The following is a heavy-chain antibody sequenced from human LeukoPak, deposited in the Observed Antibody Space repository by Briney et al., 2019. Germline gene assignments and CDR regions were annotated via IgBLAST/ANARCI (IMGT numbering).Heavy chain of an antibody. CDR1: GYTFTSYD. Sequence: ASVKVSCKASGYTFTSYDINWVRQAPGQGLEWMGWISAYNGNTNHAQKFQGRVTMTTDTSTSIAYMELRSLRSDDTAVYYCARDQGSGSYYTPYYYYYMDVWGKGTTVTVSS. D-gene: IGHD3-10*01. V-gene: IGHV1-18*01. CDR3: ARDQGSGSYYTPYYYYYMDV. CDR2: ISAYNGNT. J-gene: IGHJ6*03.